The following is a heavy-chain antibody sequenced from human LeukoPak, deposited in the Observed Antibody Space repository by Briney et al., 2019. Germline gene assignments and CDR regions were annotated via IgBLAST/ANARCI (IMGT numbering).Heavy chain of an antibody. CDR3: AKGDNYGDYLSFDY. Sequence: PGGSLRLSCAASGFTFSSYAMNWVRQAPGEGLEWVSSIDGSGGSTYYADSVKGRFTISRDNSKNTLYLQMNSLRAEDTAVYYCAKGDNYGDYLSFDYWGQGALVTVSS. CDR1: GFTFSSYA. CDR2: IDGSGGST. D-gene: IGHD4-17*01. J-gene: IGHJ4*02. V-gene: IGHV3-23*01.